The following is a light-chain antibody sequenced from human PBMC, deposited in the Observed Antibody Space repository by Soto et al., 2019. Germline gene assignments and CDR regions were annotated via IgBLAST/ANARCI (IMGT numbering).Light chain of an antibody. CDR2: GAS. Sequence: EIVLTQYPGNLSLSPGERATLSCRASQSVSSSYLAWYQQKPGQAPRLLIYGASNRATGIPDRFSGSGSGTDFTLTISRLEPEDFAVYYCQQYGSSGTFGQGTKVDIK. CDR1: QSVSSSY. CDR3: QQYGSSGT. J-gene: IGKJ1*01. V-gene: IGKV3-20*01.